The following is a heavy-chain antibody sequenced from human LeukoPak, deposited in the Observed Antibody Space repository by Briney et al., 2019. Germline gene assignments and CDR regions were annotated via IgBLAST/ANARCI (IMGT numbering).Heavy chain of an antibody. J-gene: IGHJ4*02. D-gene: IGHD6-19*01. CDR2: ISSGGRIK. CDR3: ARDEPGIAVDVGVY. CDR1: GFTFSSYE. V-gene: IGHV3-48*03. Sequence: QPGGSLRLSCAASGFTFSSYEMNWVRQAPGKGLEWVPYISSGGRIKYYADSVKGRFTISRDNAKNSLYLQMNSLRAEDTAVYYCARDEPGIAVDVGVYWGQGTLVTVSS.